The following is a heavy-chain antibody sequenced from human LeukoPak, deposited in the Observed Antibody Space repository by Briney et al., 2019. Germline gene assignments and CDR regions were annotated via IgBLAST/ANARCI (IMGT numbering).Heavy chain of an antibody. CDR1: GGSISSYY. Sequence: PSETLSLTCTVSGGSISSYYWSWIRQPPGKGLEWIGYIYYSGSTNYNNPSLKSRVTISVDTSKNQFSLKLSSVTAADTAVYYCARARTNSVAYYYYGMDVWGQGTTVTVS. CDR2: IYYSGST. J-gene: IGHJ6*02. CDR3: ARARTNSVAYYYYGMDV. D-gene: IGHD4-23*01. V-gene: IGHV4-59*01.